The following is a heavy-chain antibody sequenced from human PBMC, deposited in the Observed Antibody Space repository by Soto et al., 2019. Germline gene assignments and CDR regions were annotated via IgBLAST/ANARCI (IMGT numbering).Heavy chain of an antibody. Sequence: GGSLRLSCAASGFTFSSYWMSWVRQAPGKGLEWVANIKQDGSEKYYVDSVKGRFTISRDNAKNSLYLQMNSLRAEDTAVYYCARGVGTTGTTSLYYYYMDVWGKGTTVTVSS. D-gene: IGHD1-1*01. V-gene: IGHV3-7*01. J-gene: IGHJ6*03. CDR2: IKQDGSEK. CDR1: GFTFSSYW. CDR3: ARGVGTTGTTSLYYYYMDV.